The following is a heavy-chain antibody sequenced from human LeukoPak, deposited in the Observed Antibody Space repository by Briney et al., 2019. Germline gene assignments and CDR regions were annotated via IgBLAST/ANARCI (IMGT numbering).Heavy chain of an antibody. CDR2: IKQDGSEK. V-gene: IGHV3-7*01. J-gene: IGHJ4*02. Sequence: GGSLRLSCAASGFTFSSYWMSRVRQAPGKGLEWVANIKQDGSEKYYVDSVKGRFTISRDNAKNSLYLQMNSLRAEDTAVYYCARPNCGGDCSFDYWGQGTLVTVSS. CDR1: GFTFSSYW. CDR3: ARPNCGGDCSFDY. D-gene: IGHD2-21*02.